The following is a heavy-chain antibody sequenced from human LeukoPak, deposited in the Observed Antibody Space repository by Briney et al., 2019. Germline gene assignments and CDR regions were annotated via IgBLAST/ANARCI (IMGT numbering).Heavy chain of an antibody. Sequence: GGSLRLSCAASGFTFDDYGMSWVRQAPGKGLEWVSGINWNGGSTGYADSVKGRFTISRDNAKNSLYLQMNSPRAEDTALYYCARTSYYYYYMDVWGKGTTVTVSS. CDR2: INWNGGST. V-gene: IGHV3-20*04. CDR3: ARTSYYYYYMDV. J-gene: IGHJ6*03. CDR1: GFTFDDYG.